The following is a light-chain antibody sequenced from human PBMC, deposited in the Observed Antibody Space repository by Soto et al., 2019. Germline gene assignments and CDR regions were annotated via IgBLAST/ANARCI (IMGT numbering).Light chain of an antibody. Sequence: QSVLTQPASVSGSPGKSITISCTGTSSDVGGYNYVSWYQSHPGEAPKLIIYDVSNRPSGVSDRFSGSKSGNTASLTISGLQAEDEADYYCSSYTSSISYVFGTGTKVTVL. CDR3: SSYTSSISYV. CDR2: DVS. V-gene: IGLV2-14*03. CDR1: SSDVGGYNY. J-gene: IGLJ1*01.